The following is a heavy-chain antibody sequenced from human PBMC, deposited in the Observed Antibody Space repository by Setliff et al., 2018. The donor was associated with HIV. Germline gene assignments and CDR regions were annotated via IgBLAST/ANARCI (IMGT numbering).Heavy chain of an antibody. J-gene: IGHJ5*01. CDR1: GGSVSSGGYY. Sequence: SETLSLTCTVSGGSVSSGGYYWSWIRQHPGRGLEWIGHIYYSGSTYDNPSLKSRVTVSVDPSKNQFSLKLSSVTAADTAVYYCARTTYSGSYFNDSWGQGTLVTVSS. D-gene: IGHD1-26*01. CDR2: IYYSGST. V-gene: IGHV4-31*03. CDR3: ARTTYSGSYFNDS.